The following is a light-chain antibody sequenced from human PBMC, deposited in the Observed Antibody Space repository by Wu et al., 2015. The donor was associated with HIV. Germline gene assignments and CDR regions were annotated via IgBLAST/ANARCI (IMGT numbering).Light chain of an antibody. J-gene: IGKJ5*01. CDR1: QDVNRNS. CDR3: QQYGTSQVT. CDR2: GAS. V-gene: IGKV3-20*01. Sequence: EIVLKQSPGTLSLPPGERATLSCRASQDVNRNSLAWYQQKPGQAPRLLIYGASSRATDIPDRFSGSGSGADFTLTISRLQIQDFAIYYCQQYGTSQVTFGQGTRLEIK.